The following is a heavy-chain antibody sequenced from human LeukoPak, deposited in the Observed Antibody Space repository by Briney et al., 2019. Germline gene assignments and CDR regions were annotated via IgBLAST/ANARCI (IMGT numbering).Heavy chain of an antibody. J-gene: IGHJ4*02. CDR2: INHRGST. Sequence: SETLSLTCAVYGGSFSAYYWTWIRQSPGKGLEWIGEINHRGSTNYNPSLKSRFTISVDTSKNQFSLKLGSVTAADTAVYYCASSVGSTDYWGQGALVTVSS. V-gene: IGHV4-34*01. D-gene: IGHD1-26*01. CDR1: GGSFSAYY. CDR3: ASSVGSTDY.